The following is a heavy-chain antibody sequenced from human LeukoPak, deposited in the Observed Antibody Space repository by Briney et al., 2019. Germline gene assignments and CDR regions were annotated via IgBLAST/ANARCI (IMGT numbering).Heavy chain of an antibody. D-gene: IGHD4-23*01. V-gene: IGHV4-39*01. J-gene: IGHJ4*02. CDR3: ARLRDGDYGGYFDY. CDR1: GGSISSSSYY. Sequence: RSSETLSLTCTVSGGSISSSSYYWGWIRQPPGKGLEWIGSIYYSGSTYYNPSLKSRVTISLDTSKNQFSLKLSPVTAADTALYYCARLRDGDYGGYFDYWGQGTLVTASS. CDR2: IYYSGST.